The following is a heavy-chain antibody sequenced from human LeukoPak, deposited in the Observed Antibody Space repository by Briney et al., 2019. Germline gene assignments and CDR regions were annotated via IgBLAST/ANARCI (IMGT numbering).Heavy chain of an antibody. CDR1: GFTFSSYA. D-gene: IGHD2/OR15-2a*01. J-gene: IGHJ4*02. Sequence: GGSLRLSCAASGFTFSSYAMYWVRQAPGKGLEGVAVMSYDGSNKNYADSVKGRFTISRDNSKNTLYLQMNSLRAEDTAVYYCARAYRSIALDYWGQGTLVTVSS. CDR2: MSYDGSNK. CDR3: ARAYRSIALDY. V-gene: IGHV3-30*04.